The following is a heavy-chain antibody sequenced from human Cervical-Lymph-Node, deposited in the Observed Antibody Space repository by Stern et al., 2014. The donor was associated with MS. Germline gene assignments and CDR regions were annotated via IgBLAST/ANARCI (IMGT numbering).Heavy chain of an antibody. V-gene: IGHV7-4-1*02. J-gene: IGHJ4*02. D-gene: IGHD3-3*01. CDR2: INTNTGNP. CDR1: GYTFTSYA. CDR3: ASGAMGDFWSGYTYFDY. Sequence: QLVQSGSELKKPGASVKVSCKASGYTFTSYAMNWVRQAPGQGLEWMGWINTNTGNPTYAQGFTGRFVFSLDTSVNTAYLQISSLKAEDTAVYYCASGAMGDFWSGYTYFDYWGQGTLVTVSS.